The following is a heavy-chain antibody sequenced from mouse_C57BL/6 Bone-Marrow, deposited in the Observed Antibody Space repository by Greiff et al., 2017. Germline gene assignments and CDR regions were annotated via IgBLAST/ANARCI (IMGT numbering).Heavy chain of an antibody. V-gene: IGHV1-63*01. D-gene: IGHD2-5*01. CDR1: GYTFTNYW. CDR2: IYPGGGYT. J-gene: IGHJ1*03. CDR3: AGEGLRYSNYHLYFDD. Sequence: VQLQQSGAELVRPGASVKMSCKASGYTFTNYWIGWVKQRPGHGLEWIGDIYPGGGYTNYNEKFTGKANLTADKSSSTAYMQLSSLTSEGSAIYYCAGEGLRYSNYHLYFDDWGKGTTVTVSA.